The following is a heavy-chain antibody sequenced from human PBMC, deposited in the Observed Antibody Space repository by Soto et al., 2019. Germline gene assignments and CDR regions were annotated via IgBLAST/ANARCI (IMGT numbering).Heavy chain of an antibody. V-gene: IGHV4-59*08. J-gene: IGHJ3*02. D-gene: IGHD3-22*01. CDR1: GGPISSYY. CDR2: VYYSGST. Sequence: PSENLSLTCTVSGGPISSYYWSWIRQPPGKGLEWIGHVYYSGSTSNNPSLKSRVTMSVDTSNNQFSLRLSSVTAADMAVYYCARRSMIVPAAFDIWGQGTMVTVSS. CDR3: ARRSMIVPAAFDI.